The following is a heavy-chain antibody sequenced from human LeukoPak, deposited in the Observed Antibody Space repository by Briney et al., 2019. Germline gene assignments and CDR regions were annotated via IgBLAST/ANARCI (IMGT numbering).Heavy chain of an antibody. V-gene: IGHV3-30*14. J-gene: IGHJ4*02. CDR1: GFTFTNLA. CDR3: ARDFQTSYYDGSAFYSPFDD. Sequence: GGSLRLSCTVSGFTFTNLAINWVRQAPGKGLEWVAVTSYDESNKYYADSVKGRFTVSIDNYKDTLYLQMNNLRPDDTAVYFCARDFQTSYYDGSAFYSPFDDWGQGTLAIVSS. CDR2: TSYDESNK. D-gene: IGHD3-22*01.